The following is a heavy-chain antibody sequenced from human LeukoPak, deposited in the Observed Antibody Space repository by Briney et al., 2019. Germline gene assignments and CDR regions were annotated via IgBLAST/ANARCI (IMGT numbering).Heavy chain of an antibody. CDR1: GYTFTSYA. CDR2: INAGNGNT. V-gene: IGHV1-3*01. CDR3: ARELRYFDWLSDRGAFDI. D-gene: IGHD3-9*01. J-gene: IGHJ3*02. Sequence: AASVKVSCKASGYTFTSYAMHWVRQAPGQRLEWMGWINAGNGNTKYSQKFQGRVTITRDTSASTAYMELSSLRSEDTAVYYCARELRYFDWLSDRGAFDIWGQGTMVTVSS.